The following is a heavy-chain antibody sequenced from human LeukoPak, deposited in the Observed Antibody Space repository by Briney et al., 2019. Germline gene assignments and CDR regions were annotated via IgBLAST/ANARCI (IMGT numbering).Heavy chain of an antibody. J-gene: IGHJ4*02. Sequence: SQTLSLTCTISGGSISSGSYYWNWIRQPAGKGLEWIGRIYTSGSTNYNPSLKSRVTISLDTSKNQFSLKLSSVTAADTAVYYCARAFQLWSYSSSFDFWGQGTLVTVSS. CDR1: GGSISSGSYY. CDR3: ARAFQLWSYSSSFDF. V-gene: IGHV4-61*02. D-gene: IGHD6-13*01. CDR2: IYTSGST.